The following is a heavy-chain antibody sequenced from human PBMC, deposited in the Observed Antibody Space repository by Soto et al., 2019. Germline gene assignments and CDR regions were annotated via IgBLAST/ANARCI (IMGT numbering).Heavy chain of an antibody. D-gene: IGHD2-2*01. Sequence: QVQLVQSGAEVKKPGSSVKVSCKASGGTFSSYAISWVRQAPGQGLEWMGGIIPIFGTANYAQNFQGRVTITADESTSTAYMELSSLRSEDTAVYYCARSPPPPHIVLVPAATNYRYPLYYYGMDVWGQGTTVTVSS. V-gene: IGHV1-69*12. J-gene: IGHJ6*02. CDR3: ARSPPPPHIVLVPAATNYRYPLYYYGMDV. CDR2: IIPIFGTA. CDR1: GGTFSSYA.